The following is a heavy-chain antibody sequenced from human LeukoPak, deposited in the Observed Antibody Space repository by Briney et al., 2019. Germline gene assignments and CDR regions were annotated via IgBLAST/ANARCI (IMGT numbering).Heavy chain of an antibody. CDR1: GYTFTSYD. Sequence: GASVKASCKASGYTFTSYDINWVRQATGQGLEWMGWMNPNSGNTGYAQKFQGRVTMTRNTSISTAYMELSSLRSEDTAVYYCARLPGIAVAGRIRDYWGQGTLVTVSS. V-gene: IGHV1-8*01. CDR3: ARLPGIAVAGRIRDY. CDR2: MNPNSGNT. J-gene: IGHJ4*02. D-gene: IGHD6-19*01.